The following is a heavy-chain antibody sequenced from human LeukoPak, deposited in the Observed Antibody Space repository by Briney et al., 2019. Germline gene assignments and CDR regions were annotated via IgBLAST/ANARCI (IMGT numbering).Heavy chain of an antibody. J-gene: IGHJ4*02. D-gene: IGHD4-23*01. CDR3: ARVFGGNSLDH. CDR2: IYKSGTT. Sequence: PSETLSLTCTVSLGSINNYYWSWIRQPAGKGLEWIGRIYKSGTTYYSPSLQSRVTMSIDTSKNQFPLRLSAVTAADTAIYYCARVFGGNSLDHWGQGILVAVSS. CDR1: LGSINNYY. V-gene: IGHV4-4*07.